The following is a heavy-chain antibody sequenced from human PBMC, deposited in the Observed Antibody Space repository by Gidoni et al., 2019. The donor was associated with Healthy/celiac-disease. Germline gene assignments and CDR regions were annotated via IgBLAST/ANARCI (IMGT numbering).Heavy chain of an antibody. CDR1: GGSISSGGYY. D-gene: IGHD2-21*02. CDR3: ARCGGDSLEAAYYFDY. V-gene: IGHV4-31*03. J-gene: IGHJ4*02. CDR2: IYYSGST. Sequence: QTLSLTCTVSGGSISSGGYYWSWIRQHPGKGLEWIGYIYYSGSTYYNPSLKSRVTISVDTSKNQFSLKLSSVTAADTAVYYCARCGGDSLEAAYYFDYWGQGTLVTVSS.